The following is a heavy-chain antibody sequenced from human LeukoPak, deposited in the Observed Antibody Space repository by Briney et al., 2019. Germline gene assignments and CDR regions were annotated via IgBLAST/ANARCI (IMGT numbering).Heavy chain of an antibody. J-gene: IGHJ4*02. CDR1: GFTVSSNY. CDR3: ARVPHCSGGSCYSYLDY. Sequence: PGGSLRLSCAASGFTVSSNYMSWVRQAPGKGLEWVSVIYSGGSTYYADSVKGRFTISRDNSKNTLYLQMNSLRAEDTAVYYCARVPHCSGGSCYSYLDYWGQGTLVTVSS. D-gene: IGHD2-15*01. V-gene: IGHV3-66*01. CDR2: IYSGGST.